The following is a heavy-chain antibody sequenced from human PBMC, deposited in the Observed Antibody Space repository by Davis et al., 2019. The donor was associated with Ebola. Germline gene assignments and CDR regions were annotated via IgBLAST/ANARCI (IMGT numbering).Heavy chain of an antibody. D-gene: IGHD6-19*01. CDR3: AKVLKGGQWLVLADYYYYGMDV. CDR2: ISGSGGST. CDR1: GFTFSSYA. J-gene: IGHJ6*02. V-gene: IGHV3-23*01. Sequence: PGGSLRLSCAASGFTFSSYAMSWVRQAPGKGLEWVSAISGSGGSTYYADSVKGRFTISRDNSKNTLYLQMNSLRAEDTAVYYCAKVLKGGQWLVLADYYYYGMDVWGQGTTVTVSS.